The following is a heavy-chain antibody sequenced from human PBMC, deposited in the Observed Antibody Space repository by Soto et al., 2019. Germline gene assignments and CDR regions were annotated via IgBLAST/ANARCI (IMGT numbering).Heavy chain of an antibody. D-gene: IGHD3-10*01. CDR1: GGSISGYY. CDR3: ARDGDYFGSGSPPLLSK. V-gene: IGHV4-59*01. J-gene: IGHJ4*02. Sequence: PSETLSLTCTVSGGSISGYYWSWIRQPPGRGLEWIGYMYNTGSTVYNPSFKSRVTISVDTSKNQFSLKLNSVTAADTAVYYFARDGDYFGSGSPPLLSKWGQGTLVTVSS. CDR2: MYNTGST.